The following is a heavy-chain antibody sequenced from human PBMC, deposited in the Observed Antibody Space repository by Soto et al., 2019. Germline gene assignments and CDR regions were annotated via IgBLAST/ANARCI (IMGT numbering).Heavy chain of an antibody. CDR2: IWYDGSNK. D-gene: IGHD3-3*01. CDR1: GFTFSSYG. Sequence: GGSLRLSCAASGFTFSSYGMHWVRQAPGKGLEWVAVIWYDGSNKYYADSVKGRFTISRDNSKNTLYLQMNSLRAEDTAVYYCARWERVVTGAVVSWFDPWGQGTLVTVSS. V-gene: IGHV3-33*01. CDR3: ARWERVVTGAVVSWFDP. J-gene: IGHJ5*02.